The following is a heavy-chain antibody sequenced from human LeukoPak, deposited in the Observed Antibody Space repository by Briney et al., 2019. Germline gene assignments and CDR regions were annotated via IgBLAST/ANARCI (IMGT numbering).Heavy chain of an antibody. CDR1: GYTFTGYY. Sequence: GASVKVSCKASGYTFTGYYMHWVRQAPGQGLEWMGWINPNSGGTNYAQKFQGRVTMTRDTSISTAYMELSRLRSDDTAVYYCARAGHYYYDSSGYYAGEAFDYWGQGTLVTVSS. CDR3: ARAGHYYYDSSGYYAGEAFDY. CDR2: INPNSGGT. V-gene: IGHV1-2*02. D-gene: IGHD3-22*01. J-gene: IGHJ4*02.